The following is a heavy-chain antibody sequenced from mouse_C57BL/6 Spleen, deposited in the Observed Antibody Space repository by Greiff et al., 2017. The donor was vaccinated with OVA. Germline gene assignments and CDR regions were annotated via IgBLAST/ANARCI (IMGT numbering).Heavy chain of an antibody. CDR1: GYTFTDYN. CDR2: INPNNGGT. D-gene: IGHD1-1*01. V-gene: IGHV1-18*01. Sequence: VQLQQSGPELVKPGASVKIPCKASGYTFTDYNMDWVKQSHGQSLEWIGDINPNNGGTIYNQKFKGKATLTVDTSSSTAYMELRSLTSEDTAVYYCARYYGSSYAMDYWGQGTSVTVSS. CDR3: ARYYGSSYAMDY. J-gene: IGHJ4*01.